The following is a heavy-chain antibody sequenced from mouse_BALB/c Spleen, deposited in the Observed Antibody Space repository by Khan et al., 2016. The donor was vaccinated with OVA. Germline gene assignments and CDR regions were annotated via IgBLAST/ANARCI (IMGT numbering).Heavy chain of an antibody. Sequence: EVELVESGGGLVKPGGSLKLSCAASGFTFSTYAMSWVRQTPEKRLEWVATISSDGDYTYFPDNVTGRFTISRDNAKNTLCLQMTSLRSEDTAMYDCARSTDGNFAYWGQGTLVTVSA. D-gene: IGHD2-1*01. CDR1: GFTFSTYA. V-gene: IGHV5-9-3*01. CDR3: ARSTDGNFAY. J-gene: IGHJ3*01. CDR2: ISSDGDYT.